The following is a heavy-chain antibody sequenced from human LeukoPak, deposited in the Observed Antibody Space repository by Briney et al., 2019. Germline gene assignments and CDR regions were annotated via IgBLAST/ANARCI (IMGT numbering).Heavy chain of an antibody. CDR1: GGSISSYY. D-gene: IGHD6-13*01. Sequence: SETLSLTCTVSGGSISSYYWSWIRQPPGKGLEWIGYIYYSGSTNYNPSLKSRVTRSVDTSKNQFSLKLSSVTAADTAVYYCARVSSSWYYGYFDYWGQGTLVTVSS. J-gene: IGHJ4*02. CDR2: IYYSGST. V-gene: IGHV4-59*01. CDR3: ARVSSSWYYGYFDY.